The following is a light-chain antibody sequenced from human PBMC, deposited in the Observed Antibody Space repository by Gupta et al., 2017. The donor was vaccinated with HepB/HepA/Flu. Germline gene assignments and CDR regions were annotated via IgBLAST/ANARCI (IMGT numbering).Light chain of an antibody. Sequence: QSALTQPAYVSGSPGQSITISCTGTSSDVGGYNYVSWYQQHPGKAPKLMIYDVSNRPSGVSNLFSGSKSGNTASLTISGLQAEDEADYYCSSYTSSSTVVFGGGTKLTVL. CDR3: SSYTSSSTVV. V-gene: IGLV2-14*01. CDR1: SSDVGGYNY. J-gene: IGLJ2*01. CDR2: DVS.